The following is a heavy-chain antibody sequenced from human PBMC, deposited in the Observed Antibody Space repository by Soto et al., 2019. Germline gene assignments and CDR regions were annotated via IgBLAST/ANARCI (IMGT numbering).Heavy chain of an antibody. Sequence: QVQLVESGGGVVQPGRSLRLSCAASGFTFSSYGMHWVRQAPGKGLEWVAVISYDGSNKYYADSVKGRFTISRDNSKNTLYLQMNSLRAEDTAVYYCAKGGYYDSSGYLYGMDVWGQGTTVTVSS. CDR3: AKGGYYDSSGYLYGMDV. CDR2: ISYDGSNK. V-gene: IGHV3-30*18. D-gene: IGHD3-22*01. CDR1: GFTFSSYG. J-gene: IGHJ6*02.